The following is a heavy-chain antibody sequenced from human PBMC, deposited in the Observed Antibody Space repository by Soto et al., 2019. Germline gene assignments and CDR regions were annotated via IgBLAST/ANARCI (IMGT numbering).Heavy chain of an antibody. J-gene: IGHJ4*02. CDR3: ARDYYGSGKLDY. V-gene: IGHV3-7*01. D-gene: IGHD3-10*01. Sequence: GGSLRLSCAASGFTFSIYWMSWVRQAPGKGLEWVANIKQDGSEKYYVDSVKGRFTISRDNAKNSLYLQMNSLRAEDTAVYYCARDYYGSGKLDYWGQGTLVTVSS. CDR1: GFTFSIYW. CDR2: IKQDGSEK.